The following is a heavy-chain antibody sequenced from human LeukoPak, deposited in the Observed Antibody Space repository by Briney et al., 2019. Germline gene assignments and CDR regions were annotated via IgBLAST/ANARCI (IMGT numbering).Heavy chain of an antibody. J-gene: IGHJ4*02. V-gene: IGHV1-2*06. Sequence: ASVKVSCKASGYTFTGYYMHWVRQAPGQGLEWMGRIDPNSGGTSYAQKSQGRVTMSRATSISTAYMELSRLTSDDTTVYYCAIDREGGYDKGPFDYWGQGTLVTVSS. CDR2: IDPNSGGT. CDR3: AIDREGGYDKGPFDY. CDR1: GYTFTGYY. D-gene: IGHD5-12*01.